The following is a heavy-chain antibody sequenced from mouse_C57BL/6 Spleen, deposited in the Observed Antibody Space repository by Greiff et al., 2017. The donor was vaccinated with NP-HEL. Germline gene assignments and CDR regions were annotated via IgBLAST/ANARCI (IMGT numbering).Heavy chain of an antibody. D-gene: IGHD1-1*01. V-gene: IGHV1-50*01. Sequence: QVQLQQSGAELVKPGASVKLSCKASGYTFTSYWMQWVKQRPGQGLEWIGEIDPSDSYTNYNQKFKGKATLTVDTSSSTAYMQLSSLTSEDSAVYYCARPNFPLITTVYAMDYWGQGTSVTVSS. J-gene: IGHJ4*01. CDR2: IDPSDSYT. CDR3: ARPNFPLITTVYAMDY. CDR1: GYTFTSYW.